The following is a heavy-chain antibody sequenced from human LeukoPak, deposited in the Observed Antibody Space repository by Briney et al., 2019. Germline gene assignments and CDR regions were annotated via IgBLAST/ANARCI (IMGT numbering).Heavy chain of an antibody. D-gene: IGHD1-20*01. CDR1: GFTFRSYG. V-gene: IGHV3-30*18. Sequence: PGGSLRLSCVASGFTFRSYGVYWVRQAPGKGLEWVAVMSNDGSYKYYGDSVKGRFTISRDISNNTVYLQMNSLRGEDTAVYYCAKAGPLYNWNDHFYGMDVWGQGTTVTVSS. CDR3: AKAGPLYNWNDHFYGMDV. CDR2: MSNDGSYK. J-gene: IGHJ6*02.